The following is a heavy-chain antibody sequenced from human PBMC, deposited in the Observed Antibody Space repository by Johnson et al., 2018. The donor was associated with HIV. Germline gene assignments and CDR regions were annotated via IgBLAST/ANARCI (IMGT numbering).Heavy chain of an antibody. CDR2: ISSDGRNK. CDR3: AKDRLGDCAWYPLDAFDI. J-gene: IGHJ3*02. Sequence: LEWVAVISSDGRNKYYADSVKGRFTISRDDAKKTLYLQMISLGADDTAVYYCAKDRLGDCAWYPLDAFDIWGQGTMVTVSS. V-gene: IGHV3-30-3*02. D-gene: IGHD6-19*01.